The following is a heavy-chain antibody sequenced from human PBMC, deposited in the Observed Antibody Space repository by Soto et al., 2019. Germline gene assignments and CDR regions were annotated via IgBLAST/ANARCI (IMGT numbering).Heavy chain of an antibody. D-gene: IGHD4-17*01. CDR2: ISNTGTT. CDR1: GGSISTYY. Sequence: SETLSLTCTVSGGSISTYYWSWFRQPPGKGLEWIGYISNTGTTDYYPFLKSRVTMSLDTSKNQFYLILISLTAADTAVYYCARHVYSDSGHLFDSWGRGTLVTVSS. V-gene: IGHV4-59*08. CDR3: ARHVYSDSGHLFDS. J-gene: IGHJ5*01.